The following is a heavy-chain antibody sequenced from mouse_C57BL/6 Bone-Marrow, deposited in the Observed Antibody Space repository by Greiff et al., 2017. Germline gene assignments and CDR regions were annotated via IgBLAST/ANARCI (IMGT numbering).Heavy chain of an antibody. V-gene: IGHV1-59*01. Sequence: QVQLQQPGAELVRPGTSVKLSCKASGYTFTSYWMHWVKQRPGQGLEWIGVIDPSDSYTNSNPQVKGNATLTVDTSSSTAYMRLSSLTSEDSAVDYCAREVYYFDYWGQGTTLTVSS. CDR3: AREVYYFDY. CDR2: IDPSDSYT. J-gene: IGHJ2*01. CDR1: GYTFTSYW.